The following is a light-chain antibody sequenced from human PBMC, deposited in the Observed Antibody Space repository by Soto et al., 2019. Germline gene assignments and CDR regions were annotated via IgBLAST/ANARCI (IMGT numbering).Light chain of an antibody. V-gene: IGKV3-20*01. CDR1: QSVNANY. CDR2: GAS. Sequence: EIVLTQSPGTLSLSPGERATLSCRASQSVNANYLAWYQQKPGQAPRLLIYGASSRATGIPDRFSGSGSGTAFTLTISRLEPEDFAVYYCQQYGRSPRTFGQGTKVEIK. CDR3: QQYGRSPRT. J-gene: IGKJ1*01.